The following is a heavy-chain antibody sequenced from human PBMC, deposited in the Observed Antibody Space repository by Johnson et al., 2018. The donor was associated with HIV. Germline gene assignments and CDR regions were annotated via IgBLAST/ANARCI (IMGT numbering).Heavy chain of an antibody. D-gene: IGHD6-6*01. Sequence: QVQLVESGGGLVQPGGSLRVSCAASGFTFSNAWMSWVRQAPGKGLEWVAVISYDGSNKYYADSVKGRFTISRDNSKNTLYLQMNSLRAEDTAVYYCARERPAYSSSSSHAFDIWGQGTMVTVSS. V-gene: IGHV3-30*03. CDR3: ARERPAYSSSSSHAFDI. CDR1: GFTFSNAW. J-gene: IGHJ3*02. CDR2: ISYDGSNK.